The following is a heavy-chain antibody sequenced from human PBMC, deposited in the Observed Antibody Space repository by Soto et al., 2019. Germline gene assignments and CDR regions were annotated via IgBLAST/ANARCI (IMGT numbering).Heavy chain of an antibody. CDR1: GFTFSSYA. D-gene: IGHD2-15*01. J-gene: IGHJ4*02. CDR3: ARVAPECSGGSCYSDY. Sequence: QVQLVESGGGVVQPGRSLRLSCAASGFTFSSYAMHWVRQAPGKGLEWVAVISYDGSNKYYADSVKGRFTISRDNSKNTVYLQMNSLRAEDTAVYYCARVAPECSGGSCYSDYWGQGTLVTVSS. CDR2: ISYDGSNK. V-gene: IGHV3-30-3*01.